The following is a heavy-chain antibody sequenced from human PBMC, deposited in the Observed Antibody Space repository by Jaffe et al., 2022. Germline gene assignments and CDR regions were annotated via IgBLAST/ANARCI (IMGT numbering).Heavy chain of an antibody. V-gene: IGHV3-43*01. CDR3: AKDPGVSYYYYMDV. CDR2: ISWDGGST. Sequence: EVQLVESGGVVVQPGGSLRLSCAASGFTFDDYTMHWVRQAPGKGLEWVSLISWDGGSTYYADSVKGRFTISRDNSKNSLYLQMNSLRTEDTALYYCAKDPGVSYYYYMDVWGKGTTVTVSS. D-gene: IGHD2-21*01. J-gene: IGHJ6*03. CDR1: GFTFDDYT.